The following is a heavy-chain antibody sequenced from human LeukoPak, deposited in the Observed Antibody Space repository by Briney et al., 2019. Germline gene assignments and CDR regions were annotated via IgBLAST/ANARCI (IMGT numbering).Heavy chain of an antibody. V-gene: IGHV4-4*07. CDR3: ATGAGIAAAGTSSGNWFDP. Sequence: SETLSLTCTVSGGSISSYYWSWIRQPAGKGLEWIGRIYTSGSTNYNPSLKSRVTISVDTSKNQFSLKLSSVTAADTAVYYCATGAGIAAAGTSSGNWFDPWGQGTLVTVSS. CDR1: GGSISSYY. CDR2: IYTSGST. J-gene: IGHJ5*02. D-gene: IGHD6-13*01.